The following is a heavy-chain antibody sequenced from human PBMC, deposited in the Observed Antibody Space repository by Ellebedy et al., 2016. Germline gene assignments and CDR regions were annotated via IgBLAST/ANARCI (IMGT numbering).Heavy chain of an antibody. CDR3: TRVPNGSPSDF. CDR1: GGSITSRSYH. Sequence: SETLSLTCTVSGGSITSRSYHWGWIRQPPGKGLEWIGSFHHSESTNSESTYFNPSLKSRVTISVDTSKNQFSLKVTFVTAADTAMYYCTRVPNGSPSDFWGQGTLVTVSS. V-gene: IGHV4-39*02. D-gene: IGHD5-24*01. J-gene: IGHJ4*02. CDR2: FHHSESTNSEST.